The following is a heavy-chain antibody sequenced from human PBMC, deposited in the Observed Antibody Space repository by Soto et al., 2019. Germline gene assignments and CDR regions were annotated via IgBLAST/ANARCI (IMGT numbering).Heavy chain of an antibody. J-gene: IGHJ6*02. Sequence: XESLNISCKASGYSFTTYWIAWVRQMPGKGLEWMGIINPGDSDIRYSPSFQGQVTISADNSISTAYLQWSSLKASDTAMYYCARHEQFYYYYYGMDVWGQGTAATVSS. CDR2: INPGDSDI. V-gene: IGHV5-51*01. D-gene: IGHD4-4*01. CDR1: GYSFTTYW. CDR3: ARHEQFYYYYYGMDV.